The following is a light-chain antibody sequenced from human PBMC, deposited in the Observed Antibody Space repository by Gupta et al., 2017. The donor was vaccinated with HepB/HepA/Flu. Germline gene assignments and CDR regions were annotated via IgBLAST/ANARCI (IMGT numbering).Light chain of an antibody. Sequence: EIVLTQSPGTLSLSPGERATLSCRASQSVSSSYLAWDQQKPGQAPRLLIYGASSRATGIKDRFSGSGSGTDFTRPSSRMETDDFEGDDGQQSWTFGQGTKVEIK. CDR1: QSVSSSY. V-gene: IGKV3-20*01. CDR3: QQSWT. J-gene: IGKJ1*01. CDR2: GAS.